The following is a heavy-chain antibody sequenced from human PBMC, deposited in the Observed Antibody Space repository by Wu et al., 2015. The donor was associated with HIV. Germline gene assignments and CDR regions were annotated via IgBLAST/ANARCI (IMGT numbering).Heavy chain of an antibody. V-gene: IGHV1-2*02. D-gene: IGHD3-10*01. CDR3: ARVGTLLRGVSFLVY. CDR1: GYTFTDNY. Sequence: QVQLMQSGAEVKKPGASVKVSCKTSGYTFTDNYIHWVRQAPGQGLEWVGWINPNSGSTNYAQNFQGRVAMTRDTSISTVYMDLSRLRYDDTAIYYCARVGTLLRGVSFLVYWGQGTLVTVSS. J-gene: IGHJ4*02. CDR2: INPNSGST.